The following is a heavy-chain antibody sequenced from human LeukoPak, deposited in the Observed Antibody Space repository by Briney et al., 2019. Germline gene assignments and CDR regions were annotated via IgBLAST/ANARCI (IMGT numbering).Heavy chain of an antibody. D-gene: IGHD2-15*01. Sequence: PGGSLRLSCAASGFTFSSYSMNWVRQAPGKGLEWVSYISSSSSTIYYADSVKGRFTISRDNAKNSLYLQMNSLRAEDTAVYYCARESVAWSIRGYGMDVWGQGTTVTVSS. CDR1: GFTFSSYS. CDR3: ARESVAWSIRGYGMDV. CDR2: ISSSSSTI. J-gene: IGHJ6*02. V-gene: IGHV3-48*04.